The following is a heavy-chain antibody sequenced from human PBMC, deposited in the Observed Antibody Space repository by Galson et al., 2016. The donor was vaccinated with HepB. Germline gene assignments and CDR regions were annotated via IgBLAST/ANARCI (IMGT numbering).Heavy chain of an antibody. CDR3: ASATDGNFVLDY. V-gene: IGHV5-51*01. D-gene: IGHD5-24*01. CDR1: GYSLSNYW. J-gene: IGHJ4*02. CDR2: IRPGVSTT. Sequence: QSGAEVKKPGESLKISCQASGYSLSNYWIGWVRQLPGKGLEWMGLIRPGVSTTYYRPSLQGQVTISADKSLFTAYLQWSNLRASDSGLYYCASATDGNFVLDYWAQGTLVTFSS.